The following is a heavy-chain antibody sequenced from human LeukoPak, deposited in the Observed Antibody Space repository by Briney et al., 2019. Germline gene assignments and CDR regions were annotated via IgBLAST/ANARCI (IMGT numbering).Heavy chain of an antibody. CDR2: IDEDGKTI. Sequence: QAGGTLRLSCAASGFTFNSYWMHWVRQAPGKGLVWVSRIDEDGKTIDYADSVKGRFTISRANTKDTLYINMRSLRDADTAVYYCVSDPCGGDDQWGRGTLVTVSS. CDR3: VSDPCGGDDQ. J-gene: IGHJ5*02. D-gene: IGHD2-21*01. V-gene: IGHV3-74*01. CDR1: GFTFNSYW.